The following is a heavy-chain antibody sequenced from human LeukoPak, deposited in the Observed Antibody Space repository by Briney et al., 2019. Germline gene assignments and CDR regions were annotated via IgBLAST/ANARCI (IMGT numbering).Heavy chain of an antibody. CDR2: IYYSGST. CDR3: ARRWDGYNSYYFDY. CDR1: GGSISSYY. D-gene: IGHD5-24*01. V-gene: IGHV4-59*01. Sequence: PSETLSLTCTVSGGSISSYYWSWIRQPPGKGLEWIGYIYYSGSTNYNPSLKSRVTISVDTSKNQFSLKLSSVTAADTAVYYCARRWDGYNSYYFDYWGQGILVTVSS. J-gene: IGHJ4*02.